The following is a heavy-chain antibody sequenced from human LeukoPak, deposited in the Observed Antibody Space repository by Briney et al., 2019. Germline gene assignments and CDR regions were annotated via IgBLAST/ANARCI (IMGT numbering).Heavy chain of an antibody. CDR1: GYTFTGYY. V-gene: IGHV1-2*02. CDR3: ARVGYDSSGYYVSDY. D-gene: IGHD3-22*01. Sequence: ASVEVSCKASGYTFTGYYMHWVRQAPGQGLEWMGWINPNSGGTNYAQKFQGRVTMTRDTSISTAYMELSRLRSDDTAVYYCARVGYDSSGYYVSDYWGQGTLVTVSS. CDR2: INPNSGGT. J-gene: IGHJ4*02.